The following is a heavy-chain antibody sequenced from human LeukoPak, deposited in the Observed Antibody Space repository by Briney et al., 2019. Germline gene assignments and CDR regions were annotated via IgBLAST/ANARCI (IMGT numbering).Heavy chain of an antibody. Sequence: SVKVSCKASGGTFSSYAISWVRQAPGQGLEWMGGIIPIFGTANYAQKFQGRVTITADESTSTAYMELSSLRSDDTAVYFCAKRTYRDDYNRASMGYYYYIDVWGKGTTVTVSS. CDR3: AKRTYRDDYNRASMGYYYYIDV. J-gene: IGHJ6*03. D-gene: IGHD5-24*01. V-gene: IGHV1-69*13. CDR1: GGTFSSYA. CDR2: IIPIFGTA.